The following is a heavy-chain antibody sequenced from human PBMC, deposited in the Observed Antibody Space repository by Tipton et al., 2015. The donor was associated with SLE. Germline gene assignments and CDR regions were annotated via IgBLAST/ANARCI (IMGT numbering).Heavy chain of an antibody. J-gene: IGHJ4*02. V-gene: IGHV3-30*02. CDR3: AKGRVGATAPFDY. Sequence: SLRLSCAASGFTFSSYGMHWVRQAPGKGLEWVAFIRYDGSNKYYADSVKGRFTISRDNSKNTLYLQMNSLRAEDTAVYYCAKGRVGATAPFDYWGQGTLVTVSS. D-gene: IGHD1-26*01. CDR2: IRYDGSNK. CDR1: GFTFSSYG.